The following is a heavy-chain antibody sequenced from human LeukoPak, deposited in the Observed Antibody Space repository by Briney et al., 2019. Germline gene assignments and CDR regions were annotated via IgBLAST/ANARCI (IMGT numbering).Heavy chain of an antibody. CDR2: INANSGGT. V-gene: IGHV1-2*02. D-gene: IGHD3-22*01. Sequence: ASVKVSCKASGYTFTGYYMHWVRQAPGQGLEWMGWINANSGGTNYAQNFQGRVTMTRDTSISTAYMELSRLTSDDTAVFYCARAGLWDYSDSSGYHNGAFDIWGQGTMVTVPS. J-gene: IGHJ3*02. CDR3: ARAGLWDYSDSSGYHNGAFDI. CDR1: GYTFTGYY.